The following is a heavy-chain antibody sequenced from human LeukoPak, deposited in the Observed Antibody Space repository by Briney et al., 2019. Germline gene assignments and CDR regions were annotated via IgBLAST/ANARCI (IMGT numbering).Heavy chain of an antibody. CDR2: INPNSGGT. CDR1: GYTFTVYY. CDR3: ARSVWFGEVDAFDI. D-gene: IGHD3-10*01. J-gene: IGHJ3*02. Sequence: ASVKVSCKASGYTFTVYYMHWVRQAPGQGLEWMGRINPNSGGTNYAQKFQGRVTMTRDTSISTAYMELRRLRSDDTAVYYCARSVWFGEVDAFDIWGQGTMVTVSS. V-gene: IGHV1-2*06.